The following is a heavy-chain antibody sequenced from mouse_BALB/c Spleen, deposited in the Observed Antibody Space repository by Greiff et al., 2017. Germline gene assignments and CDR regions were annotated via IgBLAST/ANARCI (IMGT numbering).Heavy chain of an antibody. CDR3: ARDSYYGSSFYAMDY. V-gene: IGHV2-9*02. CDR2: IWAGGST. D-gene: IGHD1-1*01. J-gene: IGHJ4*01. Sequence: VQLQQSGPGLVAPSQSLSITCTVSGFSLTSYGVHWVRQPPGKGLEWLGVIWAGGSTNYNSALMSRLSISKDNSKSQVFLKMNSLQTDDTAMYYCARDSYYGSSFYAMDYWGQGTSVTVSS. CDR1: GFSLTSYG.